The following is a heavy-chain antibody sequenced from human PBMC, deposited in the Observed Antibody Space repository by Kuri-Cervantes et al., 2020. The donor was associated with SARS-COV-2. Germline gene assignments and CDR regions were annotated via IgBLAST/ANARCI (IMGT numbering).Heavy chain of an antibody. CDR2: INPNSGGT. Sequence: ASVKVSCKASGYTFTGYYMHWVRQAPGQGLEWMGWINPNSGGTNYAQKFQGRVTMTRDTSISTAYMELSRLRSDDTAVYYCARGVDCTSITCDAAWGYYYYYMDVWGKGTTVTVSS. CDR1: GYTFTGYY. J-gene: IGHJ6*03. V-gene: IGHV1-2*02. D-gene: IGHD2-2*01. CDR3: ARGVDCTSITCDAAWGYYYYYMDV.